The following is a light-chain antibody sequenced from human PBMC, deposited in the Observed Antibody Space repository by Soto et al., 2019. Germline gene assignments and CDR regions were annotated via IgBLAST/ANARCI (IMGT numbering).Light chain of an antibody. J-gene: IGLJ1*01. CDR2: EVV. Sequence: QSALTQPPSASGSPGQSVTISCTGTKNDIGGYDFVSWYQHHPGKAPRLIIYEVVQRPSGVPDRFSGSKSGNTASLTGSGLQAADEADYFCKSYAGSNTYVFGSGTKVTVL. CDR3: KSYAGSNTYV. CDR1: KNDIGGYDF. V-gene: IGLV2-8*01.